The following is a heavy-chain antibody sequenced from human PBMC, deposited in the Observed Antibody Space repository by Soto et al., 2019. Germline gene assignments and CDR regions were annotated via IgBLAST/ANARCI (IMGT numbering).Heavy chain of an antibody. CDR3: AREGLVVSDYYYMDA. Sequence: SETLSLTCTVSGVSISSSDCDWVWIRQPPGKGLEWIGAVSHSGSTYYNPSLKSRVTISVDKSKNQFSLKLSSVTAADTAVYYCAREGLVVSDYYYMDAWGKGTTVTVSS. J-gene: IGHJ6*03. CDR1: GVSISSSDCD. V-gene: IGHV4-39*07. D-gene: IGHD2-15*01. CDR2: VSHSGST.